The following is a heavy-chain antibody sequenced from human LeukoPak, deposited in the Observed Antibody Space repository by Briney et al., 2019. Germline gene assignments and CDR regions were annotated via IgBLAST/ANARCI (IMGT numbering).Heavy chain of an antibody. D-gene: IGHD2-8*01. Sequence: PGGSLGLSCLASGFTFSTYAMNWVRQAPGGGLEWVAALSGDRSHIYHADSVMGRFAISRDNVKTSLYLQMNSLRADDTAVYYCTRDLYSMYAKWGQGTLVTVSS. V-gene: IGHV3-21*04. CDR3: TRDLYSMYAK. J-gene: IGHJ4*02. CDR1: GFTFSTYA. CDR2: LSGDRSHI.